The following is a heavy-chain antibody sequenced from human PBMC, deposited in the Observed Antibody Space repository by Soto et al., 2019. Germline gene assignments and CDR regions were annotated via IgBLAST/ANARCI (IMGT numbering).Heavy chain of an antibody. V-gene: IGHV1-3*01. CDR2: INVGNDKT. CDR3: ARDVEGYFQH. CDR1: GYIFTSYA. Sequence: QVQLVQSGAEVKKPGASVKVSCKASGYIFTSYAMHWVRQAPGQRLEWMGWINVGNDKTKYSQKFLGRVTITRDTSASTAYMELSSLRSEDTAVYYCARDVEGYFQHWGQGTLVTVSS. J-gene: IGHJ1*01.